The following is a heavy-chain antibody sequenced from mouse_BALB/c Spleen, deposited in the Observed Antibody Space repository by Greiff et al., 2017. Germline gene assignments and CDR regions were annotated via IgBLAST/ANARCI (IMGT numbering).Heavy chain of an antibody. CDR3: ARNYYGYDFDY. V-gene: IGHV1-7*01. CDR1: GYTFTSYW. D-gene: IGHD1-2*01. Sequence: QVQLQQSGAELAKPGASVKMSCKASGYTFTSYWMHWVKQRPGQGLEWIGYINPSTGYTEYNQKFKDKATLTADKSSSTAYMQLSSLTSEDSAVYYCARNYYGYDFDYWGQGTTLTVSS. J-gene: IGHJ2*01. CDR2: INPSTGYT.